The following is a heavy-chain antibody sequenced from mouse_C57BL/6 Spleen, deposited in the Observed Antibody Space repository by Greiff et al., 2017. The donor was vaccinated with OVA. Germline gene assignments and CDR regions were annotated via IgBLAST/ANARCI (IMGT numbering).Heavy chain of an antibody. CDR1: GYSITSGYY. V-gene: IGHV3-6*01. J-gene: IGHJ2*01. Sequence: DVKLQASGPGLVKPSQSLSLTCSVTGYSITSGYYWNWIRQFPGNKLEWMGYISYDGSNNYNPSLKNRISITRDTSKNQFFLKLNSVTTEDTATYDCARGLPYFDYWGQGTTLTVSS. CDR3: ARGLPYFDY. CDR2: ISYDGSN. D-gene: IGHD2-4*01.